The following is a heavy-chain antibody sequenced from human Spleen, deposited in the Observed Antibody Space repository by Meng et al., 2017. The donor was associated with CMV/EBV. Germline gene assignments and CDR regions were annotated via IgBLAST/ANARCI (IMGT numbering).Heavy chain of an antibody. D-gene: IGHD3-10*01. J-gene: IGHJ4*02. CDR3: ARAEFSPGELRLSLGGYFDY. CDR2: INHSGST. CDR1: FMGYY. Sequence: FMGYYGSWIRKPPGKGREWIGEINHSGSTNYNPSLKSRITISVDTSKNQFSLKLSSVTAADTAMYYCARAEFSPGELRLSLGGYFDYWGQGTLVTVSS. V-gene: IGHV4-34*01.